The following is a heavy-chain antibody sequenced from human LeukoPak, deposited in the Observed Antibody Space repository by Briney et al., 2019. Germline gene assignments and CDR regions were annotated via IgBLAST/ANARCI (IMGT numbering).Heavy chain of an antibody. CDR3: AKVPEGSYRYTLSD. D-gene: IGHD3-16*02. J-gene: IGHJ4*02. CDR2: ISGSGGST. CDR1: GFTFSTYA. Sequence: GGSLRLSCAASGFTFSTYAMSWVRQAPGKGLEWVSSISGSGGSTYYTDSVKGRFTISRDSSKNTLFLQMNSLRAEDTAVCYCAKVPEGSYRYTLSDWGQGTLVTVSS. V-gene: IGHV3-23*01.